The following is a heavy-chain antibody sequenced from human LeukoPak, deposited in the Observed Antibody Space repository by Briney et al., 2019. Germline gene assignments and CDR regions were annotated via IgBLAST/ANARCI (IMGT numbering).Heavy chain of an antibody. D-gene: IGHD6-19*01. Sequence: GASVKVSCKASGYTFTNYGISWVRQAPGHGLEWMGWISANNGATNYAQNLQGRVSMTTDTSTTTVYMELRSLSSDDTAVYYCARGLSSGWFAGSYFDYWGQGTLVTVSS. CDR1: GYTFTNYG. CDR3: ARGLSSGWFAGSYFDY. V-gene: IGHV1-18*01. CDR2: ISANNGAT. J-gene: IGHJ4*02.